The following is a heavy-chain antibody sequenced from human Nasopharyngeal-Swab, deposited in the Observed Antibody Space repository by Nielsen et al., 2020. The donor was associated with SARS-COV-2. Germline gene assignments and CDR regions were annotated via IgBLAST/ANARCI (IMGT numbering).Heavy chain of an antibody. CDR1: GGSFSGYY. Sequence: SETLSLTCAVYGGSFSGYYWSWIRQPPGKGLEWIGEINHSGSTNYNPSLKSRVTISVDTSKNQFSLKLSSVTAVDTAVYYCARGPVGYCSSTSCYEGRGYYGMDVWGQGTTVTVSS. D-gene: IGHD2-2*01. V-gene: IGHV4-34*01. CDR3: ARGPVGYCSSTSCYEGRGYYGMDV. J-gene: IGHJ6*02. CDR2: INHSGST.